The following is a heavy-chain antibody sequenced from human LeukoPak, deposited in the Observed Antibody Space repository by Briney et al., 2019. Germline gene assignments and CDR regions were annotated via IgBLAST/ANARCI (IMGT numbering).Heavy chain of an antibody. Sequence: SETLSLTCTVSGGSISSGSYYWSWIRQPAGKGLEWIGRIYTSGSTNYNPSLKSRVTISVDTSKNQFSLKLSSVTAADTAVYYCARAIAAAYYFDYWGQGTPVTVSS. J-gene: IGHJ4*02. CDR1: GGSISSGSYY. V-gene: IGHV4-61*02. CDR2: IYTSGST. CDR3: ARAIAAAYYFDY. D-gene: IGHD6-13*01.